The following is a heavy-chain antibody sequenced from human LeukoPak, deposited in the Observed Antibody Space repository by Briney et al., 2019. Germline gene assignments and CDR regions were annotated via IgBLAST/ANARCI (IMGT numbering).Heavy chain of an antibody. D-gene: IGHD3-10*01. V-gene: IGHV4-38-2*02. CDR2: IYHSGST. CDR1: GYSISSGYY. CDR3: ARHGWNYDSGTYYTFDP. J-gene: IGHJ5*02. Sequence: SETLSLTCTVSGYSISSGYYWGWIRQPPGKGLEWIGSIYHSGSTYYNPSLKSRVTISVDTSKNQFSLKLSSVTAADTAVYYCARHGWNYDSGTYYTFDPWGQGTLVTVSS.